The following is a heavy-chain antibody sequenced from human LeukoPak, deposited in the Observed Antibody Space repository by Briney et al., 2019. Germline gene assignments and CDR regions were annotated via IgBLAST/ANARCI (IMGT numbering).Heavy chain of an antibody. CDR1: GFTFSSYA. Sequence: PGASLRLSCAASGFTFSSYAMSWVRQAPGKGLEWVSGVSGSGGGTYYAESVKGWFTISRDSARNTLYLQMNSLRAEDTAVYYCAKDWAHRLPTHGDYYFDYWGQGTLVTVSS. D-gene: IGHD3-10*01. J-gene: IGHJ4*02. CDR3: AKDWAHRLPTHGDYYFDY. V-gene: IGHV3-23*01. CDR2: VSGSGGGT.